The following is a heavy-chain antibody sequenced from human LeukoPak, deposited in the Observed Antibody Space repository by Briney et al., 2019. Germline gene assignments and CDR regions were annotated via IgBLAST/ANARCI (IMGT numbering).Heavy chain of an antibody. Sequence: RGCLRLSCTASGFTFCGYAMTWVRQAPGKGLEWVSSLRGGSEDSYDADSVKGRFTISRDNSRSTLYLQMNSLRADDTAVYYCGRTIAQYSNSWLYYFYGLDVCGQGTTVTVSS. CDR1: GFTFCGYA. CDR3: GRTIAQYSNSWLYYFYGLDV. D-gene: IGHD6-13*01. CDR2: LRGGSEDS. V-gene: IGHV3-23*01. J-gene: IGHJ6*02.